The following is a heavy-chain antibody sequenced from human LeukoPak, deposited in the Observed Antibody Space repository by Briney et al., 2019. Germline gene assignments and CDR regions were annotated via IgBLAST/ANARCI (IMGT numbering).Heavy chain of an antibody. CDR2: ISFSGSPT. D-gene: IGHD3-22*01. CDR1: GFTFSSYA. Sequence: GGSLRLSCAASGFTFSSYAMSWIRQAPGKGLEWVSYISFSGSPTQYADSVKGRFTISRDNAKNSLYLQMNSLRDEDTAVYYCARDRAYYYDSSGYYYFDHWGQGTLVTVSS. J-gene: IGHJ4*02. CDR3: ARDRAYYYDSSGYYYFDH. V-gene: IGHV3-11*01.